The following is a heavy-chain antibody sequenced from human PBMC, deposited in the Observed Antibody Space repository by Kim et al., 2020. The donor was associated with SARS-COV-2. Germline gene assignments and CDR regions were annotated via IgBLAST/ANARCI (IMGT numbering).Heavy chain of an antibody. CDR2: ISWNSGSI. V-gene: IGHV3-9*01. D-gene: IGHD3-16*02. CDR1: GFTFDDYA. Sequence: GGSLRLSCAASGFTFDDYAMHWVRQAPGKGLEWVSGISWNSGSIGYADSVKGRFTISRDNAKNSLYLQMNSLRAEDTALYYCARRGYTLGDAFDIWGQGT. CDR3: ARRGYTLGDAFDI. J-gene: IGHJ3*02.